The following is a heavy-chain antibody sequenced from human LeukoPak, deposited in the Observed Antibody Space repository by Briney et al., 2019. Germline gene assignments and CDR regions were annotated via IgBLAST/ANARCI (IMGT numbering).Heavy chain of an antibody. CDR1: GGSLRSGDYY. CDR2: IFYSGSA. V-gene: IGHV4-30-4*01. CDR3: ARIDYADYVLGGMDV. J-gene: IGHJ6*04. Sequence: SETLSLTCTVSGGSLRSGDYYWNWLRQPPGKDLEWLGYIFYSGSAYYNPSLKSRVTISVDTSKNQFSLKLTSVTAADTAVYYCARIDYADYVLGGMDVWGKGTTVTVSS. D-gene: IGHD4-17*01.